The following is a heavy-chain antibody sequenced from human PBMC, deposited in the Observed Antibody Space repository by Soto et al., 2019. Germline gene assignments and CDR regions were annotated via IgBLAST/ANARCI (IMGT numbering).Heavy chain of an antibody. J-gene: IGHJ4*02. Sequence: ASVKVSCTASGYTFTGYYMHWVRQAPGQGLEWMGWINPNSGGTNYAQKFQGWVTMTRDTSISTAYMELSRLRSDDTAVYYCARGVPHKYSGSYYSDYWGQGTLVTVSS. D-gene: IGHD1-26*01. CDR1: GYTFTGYY. CDR3: ARGVPHKYSGSYYSDY. CDR2: INPNSGGT. V-gene: IGHV1-2*04.